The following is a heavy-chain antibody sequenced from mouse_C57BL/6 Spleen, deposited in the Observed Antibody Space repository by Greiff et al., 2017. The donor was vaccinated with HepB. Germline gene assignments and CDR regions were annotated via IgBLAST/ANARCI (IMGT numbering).Heavy chain of an antibody. CDR3: AKDTLRYWYFDV. CDR2: ISYDGSN. CDR1: GYSITSGYY. J-gene: IGHJ1*03. V-gene: IGHV3-6*01. Sequence: EVKLMESGPGLVKPSQSLSLTCSVTGYSITSGYYWNWIRQVPGNKLEWMGYISYDGSNNYNPSLKNRISITRDTSKNQFFLKLNSVTTEDTATYYCAKDTLRYWYFDVWGTGTTVTVSS.